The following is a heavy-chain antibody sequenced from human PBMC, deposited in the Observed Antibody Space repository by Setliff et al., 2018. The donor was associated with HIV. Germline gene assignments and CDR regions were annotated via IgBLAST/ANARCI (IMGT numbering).Heavy chain of an antibody. Sequence: SETLSLTCTVSGGSINTSYWSWIRQPAGKGLEWIGRFYTSGSTNYNPSLKSRVTMSVDTSKNQFSLKLSSVTAADTAVYYCARDRLTYYFDYWGQGILVTVSS. CDR1: GGSINTSY. CDR2: FYTSGST. V-gene: IGHV4-4*07. CDR3: ARDRLTYYFDY. D-gene: IGHD3-22*01. J-gene: IGHJ4*02.